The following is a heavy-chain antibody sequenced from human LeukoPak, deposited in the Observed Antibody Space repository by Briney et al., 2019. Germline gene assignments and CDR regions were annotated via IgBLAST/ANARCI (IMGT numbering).Heavy chain of an antibody. Sequence: NPSETLSLTCTVSGGSISSYYWSWIRQPAGKGLEWIWRIYTSGSTNYNPSLKSRVTMSVDTSKNQFSLKLISVTAADTALYFCARVDYFDKWLWAQPPRSFDPWGQGTLVTVSS. V-gene: IGHV4-4*07. CDR1: GGSISSYY. D-gene: IGHD3-9*01. CDR3: ARVDYFDKWLWAQPPRSFDP. CDR2: IYTSGST. J-gene: IGHJ5*02.